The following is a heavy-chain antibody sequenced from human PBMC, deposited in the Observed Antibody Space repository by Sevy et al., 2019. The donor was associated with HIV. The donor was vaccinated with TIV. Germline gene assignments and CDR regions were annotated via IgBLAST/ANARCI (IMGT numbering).Heavy chain of an antibody. D-gene: IGHD3-16*01. CDR1: GFTFDSYA. V-gene: IGHV3-23*01. J-gene: IGHJ6*02. CDR3: ARDGSSGGLFLKDYYYFGMDV. Sequence: GGSLRLSCVASGFTFDSYAMSWVRQAPGKGLQWVSVVSGSGGSTYYAESVKGRFTISRDNSKNTLYLQMNSMRAEDTAVYYCARDGSSGGLFLKDYYYFGMDVWGQGTTVTVSS. CDR2: VSGSGGST.